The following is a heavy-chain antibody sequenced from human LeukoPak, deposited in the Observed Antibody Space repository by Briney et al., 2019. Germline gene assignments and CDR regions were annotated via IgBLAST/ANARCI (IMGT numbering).Heavy chain of an antibody. J-gene: IGHJ6*04. CDR3: ARVTGTTPRYGMDV. Sequence: PSETLSLTCAVYGGSFNGYYWSWIRQPPGKGLEWIGEINHSGSTNYNPSLKSRVTISVDTSKNQFSLKLSSVTAADTAVYYCARVTGTTPRYGMDVWGKGTTVTVSS. D-gene: IGHD1-1*01. CDR2: INHSGST. CDR1: GGSFNGYY. V-gene: IGHV4-34*01.